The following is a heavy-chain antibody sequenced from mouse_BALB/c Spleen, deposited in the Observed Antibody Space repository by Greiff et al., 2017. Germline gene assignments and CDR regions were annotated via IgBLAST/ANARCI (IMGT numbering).Heavy chain of an antibody. CDR3: ARDGNYYFDY. D-gene: IGHD2-1*01. J-gene: IGHJ2*01. Sequence: EVKLMESGPELVKPGASVKISCKASGYTFTDYNMHWVKQSHGKSLEWIGYIYPYNGGTGYNQKFKSKATLTVDNSSSTAYMELRSLTSEDSAVYYCARDGNYYFDYWGQGTTLTVSS. CDR1: GYTFTDYN. CDR2: IYPYNGGT. V-gene: IGHV1S29*02.